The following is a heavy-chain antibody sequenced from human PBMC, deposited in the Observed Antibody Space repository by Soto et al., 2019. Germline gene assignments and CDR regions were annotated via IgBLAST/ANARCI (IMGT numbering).Heavy chain of an antibody. J-gene: IGHJ6*02. D-gene: IGHD6-6*01. Sequence: ASVKVSCKASGYTFTSYGISWVRQAPGQGLEWMGWISAYNGNTNYAQKLQGRVTMTTDTSTSTAYMELRSLRSDDTAVYYCARGRYSSSSTIYYYYYGMDVWGQGTTVTVSS. CDR1: GYTFTSYG. CDR2: ISAYNGNT. V-gene: IGHV1-18*01. CDR3: ARGRYSSSSTIYYYYYGMDV.